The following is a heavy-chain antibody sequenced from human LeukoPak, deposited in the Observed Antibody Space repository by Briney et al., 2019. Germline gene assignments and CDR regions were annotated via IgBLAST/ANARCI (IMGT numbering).Heavy chain of an antibody. D-gene: IGHD3-10*01. Sequence: SETLSLTRTVSGGSISSSSYYWGWIRQPPGKGLEWIGYIYYSGSTNYNPSLKSRVTISVDTSKNQFSLKLSSVTAADTAVYYCARLIRVRRVVAGYYYGMDVWGQGTTVTVSS. V-gene: IGHV4-61*05. CDR3: ARLIRVRRVVAGYYYGMDV. J-gene: IGHJ6*02. CDR2: IYYSGST. CDR1: GGSISSSSYY.